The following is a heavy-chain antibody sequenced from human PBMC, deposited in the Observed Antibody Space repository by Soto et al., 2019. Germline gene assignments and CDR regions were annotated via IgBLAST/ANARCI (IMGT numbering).Heavy chain of an antibody. CDR1: GGTFSSYA. CDR3: ATPERGIVTDAFDI. CDR2: IIPIFGTA. D-gene: IGHD3-22*01. Sequence: GASVKVSCKASGGTFSSYAISWVRQAPGQGLEWMGGIIPIFGTANYAQKFQGRVTITADESTSTAYMELSSLRSEDTAVYYCATPERGIVTDAFDIWGQGTMVTVSS. J-gene: IGHJ3*02. V-gene: IGHV1-69*13.